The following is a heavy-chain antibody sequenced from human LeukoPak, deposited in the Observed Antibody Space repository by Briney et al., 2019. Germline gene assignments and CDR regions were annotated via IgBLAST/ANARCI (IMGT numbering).Heavy chain of an antibody. CDR1: GGTFSSYS. V-gene: IGHV1-69*02. CDR2: IIPILGIA. J-gene: IGHJ4*02. Sequence: SVKVSCKASGGTFSSYSVSWVRQAPGQGLEWMGRIIPILGIANYAQKFQGRVTITADKSTSTAYMELSSLRSEDTAVYYGARGGGYSYGYDEYWGQGTLVTVSS. CDR3: ARGGGYSYGYDEY. D-gene: IGHD5-18*01.